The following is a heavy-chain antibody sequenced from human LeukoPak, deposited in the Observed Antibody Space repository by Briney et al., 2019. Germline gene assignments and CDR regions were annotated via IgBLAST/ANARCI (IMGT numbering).Heavy chain of an antibody. V-gene: IGHV3-7*01. CDR3: ARDRGYSIFDS. Sequence: GGSLRISCAGSGFTFGGYWMSWVRQAPGKGPEWVANMDQDGSERNYLYSVKGRFTISRDNAKNALYLWMNDLRADDTAVYYCARDRGYSIFDSWGQGVLVTVSS. CDR2: MDQDGSER. D-gene: IGHD4-23*01. CDR1: GFTFGGYW. J-gene: IGHJ4*02.